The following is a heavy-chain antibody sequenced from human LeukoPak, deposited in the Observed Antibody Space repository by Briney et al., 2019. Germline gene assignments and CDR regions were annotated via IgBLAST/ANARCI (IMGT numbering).Heavy chain of an antibody. CDR3: ARGRTLYGSGSRYFDY. D-gene: IGHD3-10*01. J-gene: IGHJ4*02. V-gene: IGHV4-34*01. Sequence: SETLSLTCAVYGGSFSGYYWSWIRQPPGKGLEWIGEINHSGSTNYNPSLKCRVTISVATSNNQFSLKLSSVTAADTAVYYCARGRTLYGSGSRYFDYWGQGTLVTVSS. CDR2: INHSGST. CDR1: GGSFSGYY.